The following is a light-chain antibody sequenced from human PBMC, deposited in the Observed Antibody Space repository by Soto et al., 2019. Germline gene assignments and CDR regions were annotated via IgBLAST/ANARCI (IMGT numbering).Light chain of an antibody. CDR2: GTS. CDR1: QTVSSGY. V-gene: IGKV3-20*01. CDR3: QQYHRSPRT. J-gene: IGKJ1*01. Sequence: EVVLTQSPGTLSLSPGERATLSCRASQTVSSGYLAWYQQKPGQAPRLLIYGTSSRATGIPDRFSGSGSGTDFTLIISRLEPEDFAVYYCQQYHRSPRTFGHGTKVEIK.